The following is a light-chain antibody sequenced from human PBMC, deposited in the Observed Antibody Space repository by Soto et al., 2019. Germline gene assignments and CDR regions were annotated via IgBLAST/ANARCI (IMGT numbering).Light chain of an antibody. J-gene: IGKJ1*01. V-gene: IGKV3-11*01. CDR1: ENVRTF. CDR3: QQYNSWT. Sequence: EVVLTQSPATLSLSPGERATLSCRASENVRTFVDWYQQKPGQAPRLLIYGASNRATGIPARFSGSGSGTDFTLTISNLEPEDFATYYCQQYNSWTFGQGTKVEIK. CDR2: GAS.